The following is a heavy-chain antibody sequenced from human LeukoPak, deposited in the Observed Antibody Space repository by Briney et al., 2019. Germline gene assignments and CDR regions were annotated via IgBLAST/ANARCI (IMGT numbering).Heavy chain of an antibody. D-gene: IGHD4-23*01. J-gene: IGHJ3*02. CDR1: GFTFSDYY. CDR2: ISSSGNTI. Sequence: PGRSLRLSCAASGFTFSDYYMTWIRQGPGKGLEWVSYISSSGNTIYYADSVKGRFTISRDNAKNSLYLQMNSLRAEDTAVYYCARDMTKVVIGHAAFDIWGQGTMVTVSS. V-gene: IGHV3-11*01. CDR3: ARDMTKVVIGHAAFDI.